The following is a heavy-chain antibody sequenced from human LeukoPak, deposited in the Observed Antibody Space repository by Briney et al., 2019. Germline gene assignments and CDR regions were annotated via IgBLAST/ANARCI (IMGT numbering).Heavy chain of an antibody. J-gene: IGHJ5*02. V-gene: IGHV3-23*01. D-gene: IGHD2-15*01. Sequence: GGSLRLSSAASGFTFSSYAMSWVRQAPGKGLEWVSAISGSGGSTYYADSVKGRFTISRDNSKNTLYLQMNSLRAEDTAVYYCAKANVVAAMADWFDPWSQGTLVTVSS. CDR3: AKANVVAAMADWFDP. CDR1: GFTFSSYA. CDR2: ISGSGGST.